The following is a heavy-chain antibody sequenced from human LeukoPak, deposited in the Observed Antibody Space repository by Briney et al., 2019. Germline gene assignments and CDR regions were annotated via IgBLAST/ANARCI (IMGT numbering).Heavy chain of an antibody. J-gene: IGHJ4*02. V-gene: IGHV4-59*01. CDR3: TKVGTGTVDY. CDR2: IYYTGTT. CDR1: GDTISGYY. D-gene: IGHD1-1*01. Sequence: SETLSLTCTVSGDTISGYYWGWIRQPPGKGLEWIGYIYYTGTTNYNPSLKSRVTISVDTSKNQFSLKLRSVTAADTAVYYCTKVGTGTVDYWGQGTLVTVSS.